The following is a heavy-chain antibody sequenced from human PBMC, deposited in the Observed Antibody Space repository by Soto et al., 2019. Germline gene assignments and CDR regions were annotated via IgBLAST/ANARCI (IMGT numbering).Heavy chain of an antibody. CDR3: ARGEESFPYFDY. D-gene: IGHD3-10*01. V-gene: IGHV4-39*01. CDR1: CGSISSSSYY. Sequence: SETLSLTFTVSCGSISSSSYYWGWIRQPPGKGLEWIGSIYYSGSTYYNPSLKSRVTISVDTSKNQFSLKLSSVTAADTAVYYCARGEESFPYFDYWGQGTLVTVSS. J-gene: IGHJ4*02. CDR2: IYYSGST.